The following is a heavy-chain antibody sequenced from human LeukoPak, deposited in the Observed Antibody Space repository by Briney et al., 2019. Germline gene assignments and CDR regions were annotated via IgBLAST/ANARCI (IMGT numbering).Heavy chain of an antibody. D-gene: IGHD1-26*01. CDR3: ARRNRSYPFDY. J-gene: IGHJ4*02. CDR1: GGSFSGYY. Sequence: SETLSLTCAVYGGSFSGYYWSWIRQPPGKGLEWIGEINHSGSTNYNPSLKSRVTISVDTSKNQFSLKLSSVTAADTAVYYCARRNRSYPFDYWGQGTLVTVSS. V-gene: IGHV4-34*01. CDR2: INHSGST.